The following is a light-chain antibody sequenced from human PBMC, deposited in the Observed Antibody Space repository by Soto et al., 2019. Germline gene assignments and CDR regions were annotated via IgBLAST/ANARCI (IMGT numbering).Light chain of an antibody. CDR3: GSYTSSRIYV. J-gene: IGLJ1*01. V-gene: IGLV2-14*01. CDR2: EVS. CDR1: SSDVGGYNY. Sequence: QSALTQPASVSVSPGQSITISCTGTSSDVGGYNYVSWYQQHPGKAPKLMIYEVSNRPSGVSDRFSGSKSGNTASLIISGLQAEDEADYYCGSYTSSRIYVFGAGTKVTV.